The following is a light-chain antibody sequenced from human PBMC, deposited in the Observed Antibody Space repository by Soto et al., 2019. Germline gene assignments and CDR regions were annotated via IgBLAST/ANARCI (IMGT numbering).Light chain of an antibody. V-gene: IGLV1-40*01. Sequence: QSVLTQPPSVSGAPGQRVTISCTGSSSNIGANYDVHWYQQLPGTAPKLLIFGNSNRPSGVPDRFSGSKSGTSASLAITGLQADDEGDYYCQSYDKTLSAPNVFGAGTKLTVL. CDR1: SSNIGANYD. CDR3: QSYDKTLSAPNV. J-gene: IGLJ1*01. CDR2: GNS.